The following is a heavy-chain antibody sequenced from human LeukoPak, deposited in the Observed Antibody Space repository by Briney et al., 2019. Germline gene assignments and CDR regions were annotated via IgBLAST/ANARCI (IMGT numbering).Heavy chain of an antibody. CDR3: VKDLDSTGPWPPEYFQH. CDR1: GFTFSGYA. J-gene: IGHJ1*01. V-gene: IGHV3-23*01. D-gene: IGHD3-22*01. Sequence: PGGSLRLSCVASGFTFSGYAMSWVRQAPGKGLEWVSLISTSSRTHYADSMKGRFTISRDNSRNTLYLQINSLRAEDTAVYYCVKDLDSTGPWPPEYFQHWGQGSLVTVSS. CDR2: ISTSSRT.